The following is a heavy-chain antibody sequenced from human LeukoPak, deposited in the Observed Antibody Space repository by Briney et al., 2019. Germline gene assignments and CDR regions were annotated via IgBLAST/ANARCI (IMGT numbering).Heavy chain of an antibody. V-gene: IGHV4-4*02. CDR1: GGSISSSNW. D-gene: IGHD3-3*01. Sequence: PSETLSPTCAVSGGSISSSNWWSWVRPPPGKGLEWIGEIYHSGSTNYNPSLKSRVTISVDKSKNQFSLKLSSVTAADTAVYYCARYDIWKGRAFDIWGQGTMVTVSS. CDR2: IYHSGST. CDR3: ARYDIWKGRAFDI. J-gene: IGHJ3*02.